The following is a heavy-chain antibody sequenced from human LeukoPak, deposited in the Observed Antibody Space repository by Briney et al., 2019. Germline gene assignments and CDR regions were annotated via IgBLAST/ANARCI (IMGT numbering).Heavy chain of an antibody. Sequence: PSETLSLTCTVSGGSISSYYWSWIRQPPGKGLEWIGYIYYSGSTNYNPSLKSRVTISVDTSKNQFSLKLSSVTAADTAVYYCARDRGIAAAGSGDWFDPWGQGTLVTVSS. J-gene: IGHJ5*02. CDR3: ARDRGIAAAGSGDWFDP. D-gene: IGHD6-13*01. CDR1: GGSISSYY. CDR2: IYYSGST. V-gene: IGHV4-59*01.